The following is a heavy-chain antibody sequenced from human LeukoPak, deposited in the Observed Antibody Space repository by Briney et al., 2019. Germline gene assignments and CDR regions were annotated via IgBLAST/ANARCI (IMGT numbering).Heavy chain of an antibody. J-gene: IGHJ6*03. Sequence: GRSLRLSCAASGFTFSSYATHWVRQAPGKGLEWVAVISYDGSNKYYADSVKGRFTISRDNSKNTLYLQMNSLRAEDTAVYYCGSGGSYYYYYYYMDVCGKGTTVTVSS. CDR3: GSGGSYYYYYYYMDV. CDR2: ISYDGSNK. V-gene: IGHV3-30*01. D-gene: IGHD2-15*01. CDR1: GFTFSSYA.